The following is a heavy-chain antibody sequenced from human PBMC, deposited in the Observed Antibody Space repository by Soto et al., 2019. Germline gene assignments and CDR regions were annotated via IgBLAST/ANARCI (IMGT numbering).Heavy chain of an antibody. V-gene: IGHV5-51*01. J-gene: IGHJ4*02. Sequence: PGESLKTSCKGSGYTFTDYWIGWVRQMPGKGLEWMGIIHPRDSDIRYSPSFQGHITFSVDKSISTAYLKWSSLKASDTAMYYCAVLYYSNSGSFYSFDYWGQGRLVTVSS. CDR1: GYTFTDYW. D-gene: IGHD3-22*01. CDR3: AVLYYSNSGSFYSFDY. CDR2: IHPRDSDI.